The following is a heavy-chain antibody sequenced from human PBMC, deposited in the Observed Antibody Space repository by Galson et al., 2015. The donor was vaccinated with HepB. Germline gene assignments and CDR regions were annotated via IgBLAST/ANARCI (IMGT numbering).Heavy chain of an antibody. CDR2: ISGSGGGT. J-gene: IGHJ4*02. CDR3: AKVPPHDYSESY. CDR1: GFTFSSNA. Sequence: SLRLSCAASGFTFSSNAMTWVRQAPGKGLEWVSGISGSGGGTYYADSVKGRFTISRDNSKNTLYLQMNSLRAEDTAVYYCAKVPPHDYSESYWGQGTLVTVSS. D-gene: IGHD4-11*01. V-gene: IGHV3-23*01.